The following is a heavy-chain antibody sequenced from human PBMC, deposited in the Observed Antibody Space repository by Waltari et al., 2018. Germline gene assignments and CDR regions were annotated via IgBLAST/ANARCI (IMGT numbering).Heavy chain of an antibody. Sequence: QVQLQESGPGLVKPSETPSLTCTVSGYSISSGYYWGWIRQPPGKGLEWIGSIYHSGSTYYNPSLKSRVTISVDTSKNQFSLKLSSVTAADTAVYYCARAIAVAGTRHFDYWGQGTLVTVSS. D-gene: IGHD6-19*01. CDR1: GYSISSGYY. J-gene: IGHJ4*02. CDR2: IYHSGST. V-gene: IGHV4-38-2*02. CDR3: ARAIAVAGTRHFDY.